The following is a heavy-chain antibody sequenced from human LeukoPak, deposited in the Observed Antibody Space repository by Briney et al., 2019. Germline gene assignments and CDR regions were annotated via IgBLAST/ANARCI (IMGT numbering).Heavy chain of an antibody. CDR3: ARDTPITIFGVVTGGFDP. CDR2: IYTSGST. D-gene: IGHD3-3*01. V-gene: IGHV4-4*07. J-gene: IGHJ5*02. CDR1: GGSISSYY. Sequence: SETLSLTCTVSGGSISSYYWSWIRQPAGKGLEWIGRIYTSGSTYYNPSLKSRVTISVDTSKNQFSLKLSSVTAADTAVYYCARDTPITIFGVVTGGFDPWGQGTLVTVSS.